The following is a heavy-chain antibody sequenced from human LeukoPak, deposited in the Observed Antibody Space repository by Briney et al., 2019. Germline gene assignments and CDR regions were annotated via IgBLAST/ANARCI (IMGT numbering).Heavy chain of an antibody. Sequence: ASVKVSCKASGYNFNAYYIHWVRQAPGQGLEWMGWSNPNSGGSKFAEMFQARVTMTTDTSLNTAYMELTRLKSDDTAVYYCTREFGRYYGSGSYSQSDPWGQGTLVTVSS. CDR1: GYNFNAYY. D-gene: IGHD3-10*01. V-gene: IGHV1-2*02. J-gene: IGHJ5*02. CDR3: TREFGRYYGSGSYSQSDP. CDR2: SNPNSGGS.